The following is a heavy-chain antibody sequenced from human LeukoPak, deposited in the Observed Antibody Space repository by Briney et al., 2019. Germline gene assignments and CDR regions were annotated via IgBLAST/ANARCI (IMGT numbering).Heavy chain of an antibody. Sequence: GASVKVSCKASGYSFTNFDINWVRQATGQGLEWMGWMNPNSGNKGYAQQFQGRVSMTMNTSITTAYMEVSSLRSEDTAVYYCARGPQWRGDYYYMDVWGRGTTVTVSS. V-gene: IGHV1-8*01. J-gene: IGHJ6*03. CDR3: ARGPQWRGDYYYMDV. D-gene: IGHD6-19*01. CDR2: MNPNSGNK. CDR1: GYSFTNFD.